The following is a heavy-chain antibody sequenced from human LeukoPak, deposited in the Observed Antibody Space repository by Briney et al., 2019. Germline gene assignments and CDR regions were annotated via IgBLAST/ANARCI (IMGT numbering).Heavy chain of an antibody. CDR1: GGSVSSDNYY. CDR3: ARTMNYYYGMDV. CDR2: IYYSGST. Sequence: SETLSLTCTVSGGSVSSDNYYWSWIRQPPGRGLEWIGYIYYSGSTNYNPSLKSRVTISVDTSKDQFSLKLSSVTAADTAVYYCARTMNYYYGMDVWGQGTTVTVSS. J-gene: IGHJ6*02. D-gene: IGHD3-22*01. V-gene: IGHV4-61*01.